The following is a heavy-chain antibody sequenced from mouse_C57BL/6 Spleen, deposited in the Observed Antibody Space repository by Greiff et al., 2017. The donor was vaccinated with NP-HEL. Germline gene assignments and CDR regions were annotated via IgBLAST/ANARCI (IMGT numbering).Heavy chain of an antibody. V-gene: IGHV2-2*01. CDR1: GFSLTSYG. Sequence: VKVVESGPGLVQPSQSLSITCTVSGFSLTSYGVHWVRQSPGKGLEWLGVIWSGGSTDYNAAFISRLSISKDNSKSQVFFKMNSLQADDTAIYYCARNSPYYSNYWYFDVWGTGTTVTVSS. CDR2: IWSGGST. D-gene: IGHD2-5*01. J-gene: IGHJ1*03. CDR3: ARNSPYYSNYWYFDV.